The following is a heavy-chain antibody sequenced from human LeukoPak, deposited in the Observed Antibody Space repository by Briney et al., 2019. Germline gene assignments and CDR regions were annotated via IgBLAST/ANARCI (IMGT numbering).Heavy chain of an antibody. J-gene: IGHJ4*02. Sequence: PSETLSLTCTVSGGSISSFYWSWLRQPPGKGLEWIGYIYYSGSTNYNPSLKSRVTISVDTSKNQFSLKLSSVTAADTAVYYCARTTVVTPAFDYWGQGTLVTVSS. D-gene: IGHD4-23*01. CDR1: GGSISSFY. CDR3: ARTTVVTPAFDY. V-gene: IGHV4-59*01. CDR2: IYYSGST.